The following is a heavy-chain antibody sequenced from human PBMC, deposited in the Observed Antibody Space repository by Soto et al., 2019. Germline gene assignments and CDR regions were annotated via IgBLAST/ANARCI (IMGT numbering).Heavy chain of an antibody. CDR2: ISGSGGST. CDR3: AKDSSWRGMDV. CDR1: GFTFSSYS. J-gene: IGHJ6*02. Sequence: GGSRRLSCAPSGFTFSSYSMSWVRQAPGKGLEWVSAISGSGGSTYYADSVKGRFTISRDNSKNTLYLQMNSLRAEDTAVYYCAKDSSWRGMDVWGQGTTVTVSS. V-gene: IGHV3-23*01. D-gene: IGHD6-13*01.